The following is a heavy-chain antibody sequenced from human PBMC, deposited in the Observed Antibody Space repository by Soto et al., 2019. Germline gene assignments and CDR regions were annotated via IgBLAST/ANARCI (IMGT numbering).Heavy chain of an antibody. J-gene: IGHJ6*02. CDR2: ISWNSGTI. CDR1: GFTFDDYA. D-gene: IGHD6-13*01. CDR3: AKDMRGGSSSSRYYYGQDV. V-gene: IGHV3-9*01. Sequence: EVQLVESGGGLVQPGRSLRVSCAASGFTFDDYAMHWVRQAPGKGLEWVSGISWNSGTIVYADSVKGRFTISRDNAKNSRYLQMNSLRGEDTALYYCAKDMRGGSSSSRYYYGQDVWGQGTTVTVSS.